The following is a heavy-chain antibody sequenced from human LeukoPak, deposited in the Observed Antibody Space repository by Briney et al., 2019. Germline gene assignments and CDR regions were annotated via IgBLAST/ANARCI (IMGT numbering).Heavy chain of an antibody. J-gene: IGHJ6*03. CDR1: GYTFTANY. D-gene: IGHD3-22*01. CDR3: ARAYYDSSGYFGWGTDYYYYYMDV. V-gene: IGHV1-2*06. Sequence: ASVKVSCKASGYTFTANYIHWVRQAPGQGPEWVGRIHPKSGGANYAQKFRDRVTLTRDTSINTAYMELSGLRSDDAAVYYCARAYYDSSGYFGWGTDYYYYYMDVWGEGTTVTISS. CDR2: IHPKSGGA.